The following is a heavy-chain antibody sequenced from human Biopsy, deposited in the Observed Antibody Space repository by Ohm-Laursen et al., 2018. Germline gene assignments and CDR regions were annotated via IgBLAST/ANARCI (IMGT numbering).Heavy chain of an antibody. V-gene: IGHV4-59*11. J-gene: IGHJ4*02. D-gene: IGHD4-23*01. CDR3: ARGSNDFGGLYFPR. Sequence: SETLSLTCTVSGGSFTGHYWTWIRQPPGKGLEWIRHISCTGYTSYNASLKSRVTISVDTSRNHFSLRLSSLTAADTAVYYCARGSNDFGGLYFPRWGQGTLLTVSS. CDR1: GGSFTGHY. CDR2: ISCTGYT.